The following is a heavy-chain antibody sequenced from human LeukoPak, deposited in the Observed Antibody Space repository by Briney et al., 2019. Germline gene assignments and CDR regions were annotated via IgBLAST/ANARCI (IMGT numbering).Heavy chain of an antibody. CDR1: GFTFSSYS. D-gene: IGHD5-12*01. J-gene: IGHJ4*02. CDR2: ISSSSSYI. V-gene: IGHV3-21*01. Sequence: GGSLRPSCAASGFTFSSYSMNWVRQAPGKGLEWVSSISSSSSYIYYADSVKGRFTISRDNSKNTLYLQMNSLRAEDTAVYYCARGPSGYHNTGGQGTLVTVSS. CDR3: ARGPSGYHNT.